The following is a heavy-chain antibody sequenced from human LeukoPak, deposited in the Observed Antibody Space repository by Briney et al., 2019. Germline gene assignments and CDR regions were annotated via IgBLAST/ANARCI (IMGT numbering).Heavy chain of an antibody. CDR2: IYYSGSA. V-gene: IGHV4-31*03. J-gene: IGHJ4*02. CDR1: GDSISSGGYY. Sequence: SETLSLTCTVSGDSISSGGYYWNWIRQHPGKGLQWTGSIYYSGSAYHNPSLKSRVSISVDTSKKQFSLKLSSVTAADTAVYYCARARDIVVSSNIYYFDYWGQGTPVTVSS. D-gene: IGHD2-2*01. CDR3: ARARDIVVSSNIYYFDY.